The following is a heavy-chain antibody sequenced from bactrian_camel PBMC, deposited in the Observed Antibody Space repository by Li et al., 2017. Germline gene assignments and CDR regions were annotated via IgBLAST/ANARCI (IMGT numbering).Heavy chain of an antibody. V-gene: IGHV3S40*01. D-gene: IGHD1*01. CDR1: GFSFSTHY. Sequence: VQLVESGGGLVQPGESLRLSCVYSGFSFSTHYTSWVRQAPGRGLEWVSCINSAAVVLDYADSVKGRFTISRDNGKCTVYLQMNSLKPEDTAVYYCVKPNPDARGGFDHWGQGTQVTVS. CDR3: VKPNPDARGGFDH. J-gene: IGHJ4*01. CDR2: INSAAVVL.